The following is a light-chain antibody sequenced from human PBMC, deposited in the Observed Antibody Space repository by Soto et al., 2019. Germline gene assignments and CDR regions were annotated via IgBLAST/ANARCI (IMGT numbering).Light chain of an antibody. CDR3: MQGTQLPYT. CDR2: EVS. J-gene: IGKJ2*01. V-gene: IGKV2D-29*01. Sequence: DIVLTQTPLFLSVTPWQPASISCKSAQSLLHNDGRTYLYWYLQKPGQPPQLLMFEVSNRFSGAPHRFSGSGSGTDFTLKISRVEAEDVGVFYCMQGTQLPYTFGQGTKLEIK. CDR1: QSLLHNDGRTY.